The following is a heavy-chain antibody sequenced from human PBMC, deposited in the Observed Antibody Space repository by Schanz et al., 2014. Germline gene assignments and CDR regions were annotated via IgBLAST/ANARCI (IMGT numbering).Heavy chain of an antibody. J-gene: IGHJ4*02. CDR1: GFTFSSYA. Sequence: EVQLLESGGGLVQPGGSLRLSCAGSGFTFSSYAMSWVRQTPGKGLEWVSVISGSGVTIYYADSVKGRFTISRDNAKNSLYLQMNSLRAEDTAVYYCAREKRRTEVVLDHWGQGTLVTVS. CDR2: ISGSGVTI. CDR3: AREKRRTEVVLDH. V-gene: IGHV3-23*01.